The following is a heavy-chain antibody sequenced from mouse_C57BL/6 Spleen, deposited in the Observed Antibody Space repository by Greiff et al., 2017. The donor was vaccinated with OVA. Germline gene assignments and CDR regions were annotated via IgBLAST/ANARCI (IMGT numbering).Heavy chain of an antibody. CDR2: ISSGSSTI. CDR1: GFTFSDYG. Sequence: EVMLVESGGGLVKPGGSLKLSCAASGFTFSDYGMHWVRQAPEKGLEWVAYISSGSSTIYYADTVKGRFTISRDNAKNTLFLQMTSLRSEDTAMYYCARPLYGNGLMDYWGQGTSVTVSS. J-gene: IGHJ4*01. V-gene: IGHV5-17*01. CDR3: ARPLYGNGLMDY. D-gene: IGHD1-1*01.